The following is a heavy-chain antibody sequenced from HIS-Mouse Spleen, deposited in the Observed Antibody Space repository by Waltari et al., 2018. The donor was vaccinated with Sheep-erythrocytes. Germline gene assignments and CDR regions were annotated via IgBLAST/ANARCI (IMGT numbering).Heavy chain of an antibody. CDR3: ARGYCSSTSCYGYFQH. Sequence: QVQLVQSGAEVKKPGASVTVSCKASGYTFTGYHMHWVRQAPGQGLEWMGWINPNSGGTNYAQKFQGRVTMTRDTSISTAYMELSRLRSDDTAVYYCARGYCSSTSCYGYFQHWGQGTLVTVSS. CDR2: INPNSGGT. D-gene: IGHD2-2*01. CDR1: GYTFTGYH. V-gene: IGHV1-2*02. J-gene: IGHJ1*01.